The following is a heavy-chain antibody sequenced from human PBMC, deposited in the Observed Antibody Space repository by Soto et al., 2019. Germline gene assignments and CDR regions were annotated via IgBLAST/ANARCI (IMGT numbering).Heavy chain of an antibody. D-gene: IGHD6-6*01. CDR3: ASGPTLAARLGWNYFDP. CDR2: IHGGGNK. Sequence: GGSLRLSCATSGLNVNINYVTWVRQAPGKGLEWLSIIHGGGNKFYSDSVKGRFTISRDTSKNTVYLQMSSLTVDDTAVYYYASGPTLAARLGWNYFDPWGQGTLVTVSS. V-gene: IGHV3-53*01. CDR1: GLNVNINY. J-gene: IGHJ5*02.